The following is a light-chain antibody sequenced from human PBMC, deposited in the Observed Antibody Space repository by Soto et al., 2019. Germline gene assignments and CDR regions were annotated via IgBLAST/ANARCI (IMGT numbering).Light chain of an antibody. CDR3: QRYDFY. Sequence: QMTQSPSTLSASVGERVTITCRASQTISTWLAWYQQKPGKAPNLLIYDASTLESGVPSRFSGSGSGTEFTLTIRSLQPDDFATYYCQRYDFYFGGGTRVEIK. CDR2: DAS. J-gene: IGKJ4*01. CDR1: QTISTW. V-gene: IGKV1-5*01.